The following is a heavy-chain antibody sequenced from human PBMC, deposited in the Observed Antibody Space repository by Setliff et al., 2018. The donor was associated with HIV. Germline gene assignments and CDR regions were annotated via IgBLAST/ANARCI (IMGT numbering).Heavy chain of an antibody. D-gene: IGHD2-15*01. Sequence: SETLSLTCTVSGGSISSSLYYWGWIRQPPGKGLEWIGSIYYSGSTYYNPSLKSRITISVDTSKNQFSQKLSSVTAADTAVYYCARKNRYCSGGSCYYFDSWGLGTLVTVSS. J-gene: IGHJ4*02. CDR1: GGSISSSLYY. CDR3: ARKNRYCSGGSCYYFDS. CDR2: IYYSGST. V-gene: IGHV4-39*01.